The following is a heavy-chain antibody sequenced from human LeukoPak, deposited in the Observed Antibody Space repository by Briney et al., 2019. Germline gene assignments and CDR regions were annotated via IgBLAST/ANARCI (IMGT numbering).Heavy chain of an antibody. CDR1: GGSISSGGYY. CDR3: ARGKYSSGWYLDY. V-gene: IGHV4-30-2*01. CDR2: IYHSGST. D-gene: IGHD6-19*01. J-gene: IGHJ4*02. Sequence: PSETLSLTCTVSGGSISSGGYYWSWIRQPPGKGLEWIGYIYHSGSTYYNPSLKSRVTISVDRSKNQFSLKLSSVTAADTAVYYCARGKYSSGWYLDYWGQGILVTVSS.